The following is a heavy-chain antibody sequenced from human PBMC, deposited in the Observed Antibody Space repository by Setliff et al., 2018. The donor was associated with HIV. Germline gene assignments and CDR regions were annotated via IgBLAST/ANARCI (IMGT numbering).Heavy chain of an antibody. CDR3: AKELGFWSGYSGPPLAY. V-gene: IGHV3-7*01. Sequence: PGGSLRLSCAASGFTFSSAWMGWVRQAPGKGLEWVANINQDGSAKDYVDSVKGRFTISRDNAKNSLYLQMNSLRAGDTAVYYCAKELGFWSGYSGPPLAYWGQGTLVTVSS. CDR1: GFTFSSAW. D-gene: IGHD3-3*01. CDR2: INQDGSAK. J-gene: IGHJ4*02.